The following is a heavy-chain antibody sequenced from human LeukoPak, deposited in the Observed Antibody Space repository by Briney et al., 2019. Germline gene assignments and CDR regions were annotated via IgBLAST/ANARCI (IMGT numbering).Heavy chain of an antibody. CDR1: GYTFTSYG. CDR2: ISAYNGNT. D-gene: IGHD4-17*01. J-gene: IGHJ4*02. Sequence: GASVKVSCKASGYTFTSYGISWVRQAPGQGLEWMGWISAYNGNTNYAQKLQGRVTMTRDTSTSTDYMELSSLRSEDTAVYYCARDSYGDYVFGDYWGQGTLVTVSS. V-gene: IGHV1-18*01. CDR3: ARDSYGDYVFGDY.